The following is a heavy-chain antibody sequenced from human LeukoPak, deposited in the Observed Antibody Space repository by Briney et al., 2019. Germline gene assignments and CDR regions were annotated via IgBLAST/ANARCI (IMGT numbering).Heavy chain of an antibody. CDR2: IKSKTDGGTT. Sequence: GGSLRLSCAASGFTFSNAWMSWVRQAPGKGLEWVGRIKSKTDGGTTDYAAPVKGRFTISRDDSKNTLYLQMNSLKTEGTAVYYCTRGAVAGRGGYWGQGTLVTVSS. CDR1: GFTFSNAW. V-gene: IGHV3-15*01. D-gene: IGHD6-19*01. CDR3: TRGAVAGRGGY. J-gene: IGHJ4*02.